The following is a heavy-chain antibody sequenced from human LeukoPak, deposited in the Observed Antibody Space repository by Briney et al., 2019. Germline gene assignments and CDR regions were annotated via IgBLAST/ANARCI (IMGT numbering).Heavy chain of an antibody. D-gene: IGHD3-9*01. V-gene: IGHV3-7*01. J-gene: IGHJ4*02. CDR1: GFTFSSYW. CDR3: AREPAVVLTGYYYFDY. CDR2: IKQDGSEK. Sequence: PGGSLRLSCAASGFTFSSYWMSWVRQAPGKGLEWVANIKQDGSEKYYVDSVKGRFTISRDNAKNSLYLQMNSLRAEDTAVYYCAREPAVVLTGYYYFDYWGQGTLVTVSS.